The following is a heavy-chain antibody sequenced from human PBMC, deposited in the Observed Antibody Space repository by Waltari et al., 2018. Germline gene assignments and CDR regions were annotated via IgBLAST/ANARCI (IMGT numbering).Heavy chain of an antibody. Sequence: EVQLVESGGGLVQPGRYLRLSSTASGCTFDDDAMRWVRQAPGKRLEWVGFIRSKAYGGTTESSASVIGRVTISSDDSKIVAYLQMNSLKTEDTAVYYCTRGNRMITFGGVIVNWGQGTLFTVSS. D-gene: IGHD3-16*02. CDR3: TRGNRMITFGGVIVN. CDR2: IRSKAYGGTT. J-gene: IGHJ4*02. V-gene: IGHV3-49*04. CDR1: GCTFDDDA.